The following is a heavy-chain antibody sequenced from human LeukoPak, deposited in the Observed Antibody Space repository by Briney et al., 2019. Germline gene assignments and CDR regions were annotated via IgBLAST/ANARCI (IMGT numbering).Heavy chain of an antibody. D-gene: IGHD3-22*01. CDR3: AKYYYYDDSGQGRVPNDAFDI. J-gene: IGHJ3*02. V-gene: IGHV3-11*01. CDR2: ISISGSTI. Sequence: PGGSLRLSCAASGFTFSDYYMSWIRQAPGKGLEGISYISISGSTIYYADSVKGRFTISRDDARNSLFLQMDSLRDEDTAVYYCAKYYYYDDSGQGRVPNDAFDIWGQGTMVTVSS. CDR1: GFTFSDYY.